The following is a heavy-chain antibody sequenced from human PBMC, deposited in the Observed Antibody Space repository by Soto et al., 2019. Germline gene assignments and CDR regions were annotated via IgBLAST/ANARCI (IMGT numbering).Heavy chain of an antibody. D-gene: IGHD6-13*01. CDR1: GGSISSGDYY. Sequence: PSETLSLTCTVSGGSISSGDYYWSWIRQPPGKGLEWIGYIYYSGSTYYNPSLKSRVTISVDTSKNQFSLKLSSVTAADTAVYYCASSNIAAAGFYYYVMDFSGRGTTVTVSS. V-gene: IGHV4-30-4*02. J-gene: IGHJ6*02. CDR3: ASSNIAAAGFYYYVMDF. CDR2: IYYSGST.